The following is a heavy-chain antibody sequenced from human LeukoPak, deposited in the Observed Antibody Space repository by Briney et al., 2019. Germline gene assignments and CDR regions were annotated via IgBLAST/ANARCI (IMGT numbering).Heavy chain of an antibody. V-gene: IGHV3-30-3*01. D-gene: IGHD6-6*01. J-gene: IGHJ4*02. Sequence: PGGSLRLSCAASGFTFSSYAMHWVRQAPGKGLEWVAVISYDGSNKYYADSVKGRFTISRDNSKNTLYLQMNSLRAEDTAVYYCARGSIAASGDYWGQGTLVTVSS. CDR1: GFTFSSYA. CDR3: ARGSIAASGDY. CDR2: ISYDGSNK.